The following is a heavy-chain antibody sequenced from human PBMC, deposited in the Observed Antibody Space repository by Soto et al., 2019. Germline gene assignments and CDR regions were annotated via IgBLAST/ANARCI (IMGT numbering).Heavy chain of an antibody. J-gene: IGHJ6*02. CDR2: INAGDGNT. CDR1: GYTFTSYA. CDR3: ARDSTQYCSSTSCYVDYYYYGMDV. V-gene: IGHV1-3*01. Sequence: QVQLVQSGAEVKKPGASVKVSCKASGYTFTSYAMHWVRQAPGQRLEWMGWINAGDGNTKYSQKFQGRVTITRDTSASTAYMELSSLRSEDTAVYYCARDSTQYCSSTSCYVDYYYYGMDVWGQGTTVTVSS. D-gene: IGHD2-2*01.